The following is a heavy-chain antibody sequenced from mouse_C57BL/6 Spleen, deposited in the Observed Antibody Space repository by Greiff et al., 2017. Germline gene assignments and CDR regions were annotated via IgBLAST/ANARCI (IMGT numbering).Heavy chain of an antibody. D-gene: IGHD1-1*01. CDR1: GYAFTTYL. CDR2: INPGSGGT. J-gene: IGHJ2*01. CDR3: ARGRLVLRAFDY. V-gene: IGHV1-54*01. Sequence: QVQLKESGAELVRPGTSVKVSCKASGYAFTTYLIEWVKQRPGQGLEWIGVINPGSGGTNYNEKFKGKATLTADKSASTAYMQLSSLTSEDSAGYVCARGRLVLRAFDYWGQGTTLTVSS.